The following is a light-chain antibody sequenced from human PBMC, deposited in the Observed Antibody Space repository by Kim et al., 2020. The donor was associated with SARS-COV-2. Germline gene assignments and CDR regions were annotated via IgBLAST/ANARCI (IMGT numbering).Light chain of an antibody. CDR2: DAS. V-gene: IGKV1-16*02. CDR1: QGIANR. Sequence: PSSLSPSVGDTITIPCRASQGIANRLAWFQQQPGKAPKSLIYDASSLQSGVPSKFSGSGSGTDFTLTISSLEPEDFATYYCQQYDSYPYTFGQGTRLDIK. CDR3: QQYDSYPYT. J-gene: IGKJ2*01.